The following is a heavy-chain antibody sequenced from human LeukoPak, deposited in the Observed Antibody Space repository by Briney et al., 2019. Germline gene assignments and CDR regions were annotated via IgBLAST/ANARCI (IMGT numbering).Heavy chain of an antibody. D-gene: IGHD6-19*01. Sequence: PGGSLRLSCAASGFTFSTYAFSWVRQSPGKGLDWVSAISSSGDKTYYADSIKGRFTISRDNSKSTLYLQVNSLRAEDTAVYYCAKHGSGRYFDYWGQGTLVTVSS. CDR2: ISSSGDKT. CDR3: AKHGSGRYFDY. CDR1: GFTFSTYA. V-gene: IGHV3-23*01. J-gene: IGHJ4*02.